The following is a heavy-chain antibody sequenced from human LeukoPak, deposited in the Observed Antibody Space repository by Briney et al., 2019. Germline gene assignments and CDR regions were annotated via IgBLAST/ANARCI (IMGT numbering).Heavy chain of an antibody. D-gene: IGHD2-2*02. CDR1: GYTFTGYY. Sequence: GASVKVSCKTSGYTFTGYYMRWVRQAPGQGLEWMGWINPNSGGTNYAQKFQGRVTMTRDTSISTAYMELSRLRSDDTAVYYCARVAAEVVGLPGAIGFGWLRRDYYYMDVWGKGTTVTVSS. CDR3: ARVAAEVVGLPGAIGFGWLRRDYYYMDV. J-gene: IGHJ6*03. V-gene: IGHV1-2*02. CDR2: INPNSGGT.